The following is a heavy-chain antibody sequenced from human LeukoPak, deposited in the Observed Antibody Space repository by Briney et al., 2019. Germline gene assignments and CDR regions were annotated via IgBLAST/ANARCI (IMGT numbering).Heavy chain of an antibody. V-gene: IGHV3-7*05. Sequence: PGGSLRLSCTASGFTLSNYWMSWVRQTPEKGLEWVANIKQDESEKVYVDSVKGRFTISRDNAKSSLYLQMSGLRVDDTAVYYCARDPYSSTWSYGMDIWGQGTTVTVSS. CDR2: IKQDESEK. CDR3: ARDPYSSTWSYGMDI. CDR1: GFTLSNYW. D-gene: IGHD6-13*01. J-gene: IGHJ6*02.